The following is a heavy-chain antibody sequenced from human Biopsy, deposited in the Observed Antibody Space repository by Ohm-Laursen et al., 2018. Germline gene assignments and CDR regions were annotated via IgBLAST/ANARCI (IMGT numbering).Heavy chain of an antibody. D-gene: IGHD5-24*01. Sequence: SLRLSCAASGFTFDDYAMHWVRQAPGKGLEWVSGITWNSGSIGYADSVKGRFSIFRDNAKHSLYLQMNSLGSEDTAVYYCARAGVGSDGTDSYYYGMDVWGPGTTVTVPS. V-gene: IGHV3-9*01. CDR1: GFTFDDYA. CDR2: ITWNSGSI. CDR3: ARAGVGSDGTDSYYYGMDV. J-gene: IGHJ6*02.